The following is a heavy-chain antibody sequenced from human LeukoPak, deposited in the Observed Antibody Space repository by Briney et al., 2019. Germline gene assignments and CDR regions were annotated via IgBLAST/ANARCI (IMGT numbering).Heavy chain of an antibody. D-gene: IGHD2-15*01. CDR2: LSGSGAST. CDR3: AKQKGYCSGGSCYYSDY. V-gene: IGHV3-23*01. CDR1: GFTFSSYA. Sequence: GGSLRLSCAASGFTFSSYAMSWVRQAPGKGLEWVSTLSGSGASTSYADSVKGRFTISRDNSKNTLYLQMNSLRAEDTARYYCAKQKGYCSGGSCYYSDYWGQGALVTVSS. J-gene: IGHJ4*02.